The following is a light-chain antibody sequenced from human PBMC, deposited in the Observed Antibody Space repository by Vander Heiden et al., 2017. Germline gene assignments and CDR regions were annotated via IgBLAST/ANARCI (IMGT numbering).Light chain of an antibody. Sequence: NFKLTQPHSVSESPGKTVTSSCTASSGRIASNYVQWYQQRPGRAPTTVIYEDKYRPSGVPDRFSGSIDSSSNSASLTISGLKTEDEGDYFCQTYDSNNWVFGGGTKLTVL. CDR3: QTYDSNNWV. CDR1: SGRIASNY. CDR2: EDK. J-gene: IGLJ3*02. V-gene: IGLV6-57*02.